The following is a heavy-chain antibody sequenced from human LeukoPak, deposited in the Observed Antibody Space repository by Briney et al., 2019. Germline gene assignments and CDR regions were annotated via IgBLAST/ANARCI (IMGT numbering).Heavy chain of an antibody. D-gene: IGHD6-13*01. V-gene: IGHV3-33*01. CDR1: GFAFSRSG. CDR2: VWYDGSNK. Sequence: GRSLRLSCAASGFAFSRSGMHWVRQAPGKGLEWMAVVWYDGSNKHYADSVKGRFTISRDNSNNTLYLQMNSLRAEDTAVYYCARDPKYSNSWFFDYGGQGTLVTVSS. CDR3: ARDPKYSNSWFFDY. J-gene: IGHJ4*02.